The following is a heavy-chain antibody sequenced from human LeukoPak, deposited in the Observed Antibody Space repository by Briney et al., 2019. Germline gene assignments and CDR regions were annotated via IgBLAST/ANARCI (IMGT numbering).Heavy chain of an antibody. V-gene: IGHV3-30*02. Sequence: GGSLRLSCAASGFTFSSYGMHWVRQAPGKGLEWVAFIRYDGSNKYYADSMKGRFTISRDNSKNTLYLQMNSLRAEDTAVYYCARARYCSGGSCLVGYWGQGTLVTVSS. CDR3: ARARYCSGGSCLVGY. CDR2: IRYDGSNK. J-gene: IGHJ4*02. D-gene: IGHD2-15*01. CDR1: GFTFSSYG.